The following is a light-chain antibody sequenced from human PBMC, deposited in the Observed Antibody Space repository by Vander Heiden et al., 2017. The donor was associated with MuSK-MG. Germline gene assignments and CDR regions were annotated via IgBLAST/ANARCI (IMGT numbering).Light chain of an antibody. CDR3: QQDDAYPLT. Sequence: AIQVTQSPSSLSASVGDRVTITCRASQGFSSALAWYQQKPGKPPNLLIYDASSLESGVPSRFSGSGSGTDFALTISSLQPEDFATYYCQQDDAYPLTFGGGTKVEIK. V-gene: IGKV1-13*02. J-gene: IGKJ4*01. CDR1: QGFSSA. CDR2: DAS.